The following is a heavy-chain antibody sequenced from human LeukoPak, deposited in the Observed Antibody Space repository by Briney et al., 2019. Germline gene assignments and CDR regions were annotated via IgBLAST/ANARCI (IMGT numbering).Heavy chain of an antibody. Sequence: GASVKVSCKASGYTFTSYDINWVRQATGQGLEWMGWMNPNSGNTGYAQKFQGRVTMTRNTSISTAYMELSSLRSEDTAVYYCASRSLPYSSSWSHLKNAFDIWGQGTMVTVSS. CDR2: MNPNSGNT. V-gene: IGHV1-8*01. CDR1: GYTFTSYD. J-gene: IGHJ3*02. CDR3: ASRSLPYSSSWSHLKNAFDI. D-gene: IGHD6-13*01.